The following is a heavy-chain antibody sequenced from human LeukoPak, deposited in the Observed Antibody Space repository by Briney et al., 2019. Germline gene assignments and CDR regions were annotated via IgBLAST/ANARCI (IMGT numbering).Heavy chain of an antibody. Sequence: ASVKVSCKVSGYTLTDLSMHWVRQAPGKGLEWMGGFDPEDGETIYAQKFQGRVTMTEDTSTDTAYMELSSLRSEDTAVYYCATALLLYSSSYYYGMDVWGQGTTVTVSS. CDR1: GYTLTDLS. CDR2: FDPEDGET. CDR3: ATALLLYSSSYYYGMDV. D-gene: IGHD6-13*01. J-gene: IGHJ6*02. V-gene: IGHV1-24*01.